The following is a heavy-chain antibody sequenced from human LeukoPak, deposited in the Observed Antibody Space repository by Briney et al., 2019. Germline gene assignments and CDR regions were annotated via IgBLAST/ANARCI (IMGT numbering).Heavy chain of an antibody. J-gene: IGHJ4*02. V-gene: IGHV3-74*01. CDR2: IKSDGSST. CDR3: AKIGGGYGVDDY. D-gene: IGHD5-12*01. Sequence: GGSLRLSCAASGFTFSNYWMHWVRQAPGEALMWVSRIKSDGSSTTYADSVKGRFTISRDNAKNTLYLQMNSLRAEDTAVYYCAKIGGGYGVDDYWGQGTLVTVSS. CDR1: GFTFSNYW.